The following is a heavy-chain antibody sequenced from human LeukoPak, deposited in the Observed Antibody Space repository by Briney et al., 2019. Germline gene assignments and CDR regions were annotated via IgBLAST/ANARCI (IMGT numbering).Heavy chain of an antibody. D-gene: IGHD3-10*01. CDR3: AKVFSGSGSYYNDPPDY. CDR2: ISWNSGTI. V-gene: IGHV3-9*01. J-gene: IGHJ4*02. Sequence: GGSLRLSCSASGFTFEDFAMHRVRQVPGKGLEWVSGISWNSGTIGYADSVKGRFTISRDNSKNTLYLQMNSLRAEDTAVYYCAKVFSGSGSYYNDPPDYWGQGTLVTVSS. CDR1: GFTFEDFA.